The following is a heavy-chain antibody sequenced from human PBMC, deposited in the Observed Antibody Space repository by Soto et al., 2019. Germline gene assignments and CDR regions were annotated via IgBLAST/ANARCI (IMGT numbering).Heavy chain of an antibody. J-gene: IGHJ6*02. CDR2: IYTSGST. V-gene: IGHV4-4*07. Sequence: QVQLQESGPGLVKPSETLSLTCTVSGGSISSFYWSWIRQPAGKGLEWIGRIYTSGSTYYNPSLKSRVTMSLDTSKNQVSLKLSSVTAADTAVYFCAGDQGYYYDGMDIWGQGTTVTVSS. CDR3: AGDQGYYYDGMDI. CDR1: GGSISSFY.